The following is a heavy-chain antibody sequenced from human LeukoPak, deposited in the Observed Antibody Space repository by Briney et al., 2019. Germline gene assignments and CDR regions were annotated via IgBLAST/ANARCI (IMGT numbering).Heavy chain of an antibody. V-gene: IGHV3-23*01. Sequence: GGSLRLSCAASGFTSSSYAMSWVRQAPGKGLEWVSAISGSGGSTYYADSVKGRFTTSRDNSKNTLYLQMNSLRAKDTAVYYCAKEGYYYDSSGYSDYWGQGTLVTVSS. CDR1: GFTSSSYA. CDR3: AKEGYYYDSSGYSDY. D-gene: IGHD3-22*01. CDR2: ISGSGGST. J-gene: IGHJ4*02.